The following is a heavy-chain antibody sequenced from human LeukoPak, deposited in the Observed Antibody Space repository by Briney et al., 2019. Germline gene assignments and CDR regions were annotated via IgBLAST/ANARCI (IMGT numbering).Heavy chain of an antibody. J-gene: IGHJ5*02. CDR1: GGSISTYY. V-gene: IGHV4-59*01. Sequence: SETLSLTCIVSGGSISTYYWSWIRQPPGKGLEWIGYIYYSGSTNYNPSLKSRVTISVDTSKNQFSLRLSSVTAADTAVYYDFWSGHGGWFDPWGQGTLVTVSS. D-gene: IGHD3-3*01. CDR2: IYYSGST. CDR3: FWSGHGGWFDP.